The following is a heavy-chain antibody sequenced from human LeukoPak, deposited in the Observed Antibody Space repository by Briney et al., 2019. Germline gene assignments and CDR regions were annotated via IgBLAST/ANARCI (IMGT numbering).Heavy chain of an antibody. CDR1: GFSIISGYY. J-gene: IGHJ4*02. CDR3: ARDRRGSGSYPFDY. V-gene: IGHV4-38-2*02. Sequence: SETLSLTCSVSGFSIISGYYWGWIRQPPGEGLEWIGSLYHSGSPYYNPSLKSRVTISVDTSKNQFSLKLSSVTAADTAVYYCARDRRGSGSYPFDYWGQGTLVTVSS. CDR2: LYHSGSP. D-gene: IGHD3-10*01.